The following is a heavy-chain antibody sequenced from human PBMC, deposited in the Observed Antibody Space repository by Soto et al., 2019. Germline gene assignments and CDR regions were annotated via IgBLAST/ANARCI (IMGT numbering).Heavy chain of an antibody. D-gene: IGHD5-12*01. V-gene: IGHV3-23*01. Sequence: PGGSLRLSCAASGFNFSTYGMSWVRQAPGKGLEWVSVISGSGDSTYYADSVKGRFTISRDNSKNTLYLQMNSLRAEDTAVYYCAKDRGSRSGYDLYDYWGQGPLVTVSS. J-gene: IGHJ4*02. CDR3: AKDRGSRSGYDLYDY. CDR2: ISGSGDST. CDR1: GFNFSTYG.